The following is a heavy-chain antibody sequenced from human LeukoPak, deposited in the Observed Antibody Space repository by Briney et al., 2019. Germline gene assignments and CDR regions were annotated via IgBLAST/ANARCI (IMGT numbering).Heavy chain of an antibody. D-gene: IGHD2-15*01. J-gene: IGHJ3*02. CDR1: GGSISSSSYY. V-gene: IGHV4-39*01. Sequence: PSETLSLTCTVSGGSISSSSYYWGWIRQPPGKGLEWIGSIYYSGSTNYNPSLKSRVTISVDTSKNQFSLKLSSVTAADTAVYYCARHRRSDDAFDIWGQGTMVTVSS. CDR3: ARHRRSDDAFDI. CDR2: IYYSGST.